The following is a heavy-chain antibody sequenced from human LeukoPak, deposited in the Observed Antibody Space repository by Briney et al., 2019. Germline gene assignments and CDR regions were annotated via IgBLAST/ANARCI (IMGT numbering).Heavy chain of an antibody. CDR2: IYTGGST. D-gene: IGHD5-18*01. J-gene: IGHJ4*02. V-gene: IGHV3-53*01. CDR3: ARDPDTYGYDY. Sequence: GGSLRLSCAASGFTVSRKYMSWVRQAPGKGLEWVSVIYTGGSTNYADFVKGRFSISRDNSKNTLYLQMNSLRVEDTAVYYCARDPDTYGYDYWGQGTLVTVSS. CDR1: GFTVSRKY.